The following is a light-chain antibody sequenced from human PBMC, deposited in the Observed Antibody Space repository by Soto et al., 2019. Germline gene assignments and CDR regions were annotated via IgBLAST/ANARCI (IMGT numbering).Light chain of an antibody. J-gene: IGKJ4*01. CDR1: QSISSY. Sequence: DIQMTQSPSSLSASVGDRVTITCRVSQSISSYLNWYQQKPGKAPSLMIYGASSLQSGVPSRFSGSGSGTDFTLTISSLQPEDFATYYCQQSYNFPLTFGGGTKVEIK. CDR2: GAS. CDR3: QQSYNFPLT. V-gene: IGKV1-39*01.